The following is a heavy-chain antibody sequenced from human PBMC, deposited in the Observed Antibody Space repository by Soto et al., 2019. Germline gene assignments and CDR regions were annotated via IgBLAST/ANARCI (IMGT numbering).Heavy chain of an antibody. CDR1: GGSFSSGGYS. CDR2: IYPNGRT. J-gene: IGHJ4*02. CDR3: ARVPAAGRAYFDY. V-gene: IGHV4-30-2*01. D-gene: IGHD6-13*01. Sequence: QLQLQESGSGLVKPSQTLSLTCAVSGGSFSSGGYSWSWIRQPPGKGLEWIGYIYPNGRTHYNPSLKSRVTISVDRSKNQFSLELISVTDADTAVYYCARVPAAGRAYFDYWGQETLVTVSS.